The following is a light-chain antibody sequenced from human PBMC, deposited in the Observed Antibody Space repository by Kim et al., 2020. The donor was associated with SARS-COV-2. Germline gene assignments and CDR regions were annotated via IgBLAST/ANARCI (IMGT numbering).Light chain of an antibody. V-gene: IGLV6-57*01. CDR1: SGSISSDF. Sequence: FMLTQAHSVSGSPGKTVIIPCTRSSGSISSDFVQWFQQRPGTSPTTVIYEDNVRPPGVPAQFSGLVDSSSNSASLTISGLKTEDEADYYCQSYHDNDWVFGGGTQLTVL. CDR2: EDN. CDR3: QSYHDNDWV. J-gene: IGLJ3*02.